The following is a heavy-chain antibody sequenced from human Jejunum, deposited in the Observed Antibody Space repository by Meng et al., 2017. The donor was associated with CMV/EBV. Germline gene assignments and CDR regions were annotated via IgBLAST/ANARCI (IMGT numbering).Heavy chain of an antibody. CDR3: ARPHRAYYDVLTGHYPHYPSDV. Sequence: TWVRQAPGQGLEWMGEIIPNLGSSKYAQKFQGRVTITTDAFTNTAYMEVSGLTSEDTAVYYCARPHRAYYDVLTGHYPHYPSDVWGQGTTVTVSS. V-gene: IGHV1-69*16. D-gene: IGHD3-9*01. J-gene: IGHJ6*02. CDR2: IIPNLGSS.